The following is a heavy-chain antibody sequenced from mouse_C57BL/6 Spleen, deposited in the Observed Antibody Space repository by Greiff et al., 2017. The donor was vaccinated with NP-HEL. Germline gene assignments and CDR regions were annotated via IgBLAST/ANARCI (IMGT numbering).Heavy chain of an antibody. D-gene: IGHD3-2*01. J-gene: IGHJ2*01. CDR3: ARREIAPFDY. Sequence: QVQLKQPGAELVRPGSSVKLSCKASGYTFTSYWMDWVKQRPGQGLEWIGNIYPSDSETHYNQKFKDKATLTVDKSSSTAYMQLSSLTSEDSAVYYCARREIAPFDYWGQGTTLTVSS. V-gene: IGHV1-61*01. CDR2: IYPSDSET. CDR1: GYTFTSYW.